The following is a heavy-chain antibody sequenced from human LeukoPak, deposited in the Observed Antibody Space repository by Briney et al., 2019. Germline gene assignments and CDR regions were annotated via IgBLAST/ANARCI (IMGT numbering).Heavy chain of an antibody. D-gene: IGHD3-10*01. CDR3: ATVLLGPGVYYYYGMDV. CDR2: IIPIFGTA. Sequence: ASVKVSCKASGGTFSSYAISWVRQAPGQGLEWMGGIIPIFGTANYAQKFQGRVTITADESTSTAYMELSSLRSEDTAVYYCATVLLGPGVYYYYGMDVWGQGTTVTVSS. V-gene: IGHV1-69*13. J-gene: IGHJ6*02. CDR1: GGTFSSYA.